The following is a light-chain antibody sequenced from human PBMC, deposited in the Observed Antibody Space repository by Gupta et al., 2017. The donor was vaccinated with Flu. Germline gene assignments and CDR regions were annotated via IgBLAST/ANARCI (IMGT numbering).Light chain of an antibody. V-gene: IGLV2-23*01. Sequence: QSALTQPASVSGSPGPSITISCTGTSSDVGSYNLVSWYQQHPGKAPKLVIYEGSKRPAGVSNRFSGSKSGNTASLRISGLQAEDEADYYCCSYAGSSTWVFGGGTKLTVL. CDR1: SSDVGSYNL. CDR2: EGS. J-gene: IGLJ3*02. CDR3: CSYAGSSTWV.